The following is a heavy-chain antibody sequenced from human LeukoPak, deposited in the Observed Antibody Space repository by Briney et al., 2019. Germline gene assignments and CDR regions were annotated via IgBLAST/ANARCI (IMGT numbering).Heavy chain of an antibody. V-gene: IGHV3-7*01. Sequence: GGSLRLSCAASGFTFSSYWMSWVRQAPGKGLEWVANIKQDGSEKYYADSVKGRFTISRDNSKNTLYLQMNSLRAEDTAVYYCARHPSGRGWLQQGGRFDPWGQGTLVTVSS. CDR3: ARHPSGRGWLQQGGRFDP. CDR2: IKQDGSEK. CDR1: GFTFSSYW. J-gene: IGHJ5*02. D-gene: IGHD5-24*01.